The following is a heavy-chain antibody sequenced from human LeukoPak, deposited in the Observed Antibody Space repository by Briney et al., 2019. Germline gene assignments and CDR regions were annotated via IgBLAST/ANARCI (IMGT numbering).Heavy chain of an antibody. J-gene: IGHJ4*02. CDR1: GGSISSYY. Sequence: SETLSLTCTVSGGSISSYYWSWIRQPPGKGLEWIGYIYYSGSTNYNPSLKSRVTISVDTSENQFSLKLSSVTAADTAVYYCARQYSSSWYYLDYWGQGTLVTVSS. CDR2: IYYSGST. V-gene: IGHV4-59*08. D-gene: IGHD6-13*01. CDR3: ARQYSSSWYYLDY.